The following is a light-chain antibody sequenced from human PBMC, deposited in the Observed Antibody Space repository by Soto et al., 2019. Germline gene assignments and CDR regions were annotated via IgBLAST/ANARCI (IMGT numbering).Light chain of an antibody. CDR3: CSYTTSSTLV. CDR1: TSDVGNYNY. J-gene: IGLJ2*01. V-gene: IGLV2-14*01. Sequence: QSALTQPASVSGSPGQSITISCTGTTSDVGNYNYVSWYQQHPGKAPRLMIYDATNRPSGVSNRFSGSKSGNTASLTISGLQAEDEADYYCCSYTTSSTLVFGVGTKLTVL. CDR2: DAT.